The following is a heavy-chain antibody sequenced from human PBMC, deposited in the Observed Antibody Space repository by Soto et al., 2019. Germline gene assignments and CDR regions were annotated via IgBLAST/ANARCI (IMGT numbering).Heavy chain of an antibody. CDR3: ARLLTEGATFREDAFDL. V-gene: IGHV1-18*01. D-gene: IGHD1-26*01. J-gene: IGHJ3*01. Sequence: QVHLVQSGGEVKNPGASVKVSCKPSGYTFTSHGLSWVRQAPGQGLEWMGWISTYIGKTDYAQKFQGRITMTADTRTTTGYMELRSLRSDDTAVYYCARLLTEGATFREDAFDLWGQGTKVTVSS. CDR2: ISTYIGKT. CDR1: GYTFTSHG.